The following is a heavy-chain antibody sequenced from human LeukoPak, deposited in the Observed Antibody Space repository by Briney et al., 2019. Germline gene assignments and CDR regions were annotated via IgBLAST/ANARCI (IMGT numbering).Heavy chain of an antibody. CDR3: AREVALFGYCSGGSCYSKFSKSNWFDP. J-gene: IGHJ5*02. D-gene: IGHD2-15*01. CDR2: ISGSNGNT. V-gene: IGHV1-18*01. Sequence: ASVKVSCKASGGTFSSYAISWVRQAPGQGLEWMGWISGSNGNTNYVQKFQGRVSMTADTSTSTAYMELSRLRSDDTAVYYCAREVALFGYCSGGSCYSKFSKSNWFDPWGQGTLVTVSS. CDR1: GGTFSSYA.